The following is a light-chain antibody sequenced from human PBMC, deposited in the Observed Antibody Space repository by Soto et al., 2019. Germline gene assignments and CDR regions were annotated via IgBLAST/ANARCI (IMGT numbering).Light chain of an antibody. CDR3: SSYTSSSTLV. Sequence: QSALTQPASVSGSPGQSFTISCTGTSSDVGTYNYVSWYQQHPGKAPKLMIYEVSYRPSGVSNRFSGSKSGNTASLTISGLQAEDEADYYCSSYTSSSTLVFGGGTKLTVL. J-gene: IGLJ2*01. V-gene: IGLV2-14*01. CDR1: SSDVGTYNY. CDR2: EVS.